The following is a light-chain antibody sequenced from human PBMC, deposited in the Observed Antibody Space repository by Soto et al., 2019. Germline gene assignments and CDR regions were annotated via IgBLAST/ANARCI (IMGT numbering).Light chain of an antibody. V-gene: IGKV1-39*01. J-gene: IGKJ2*01. CDR2: AAS. Sequence: DIQMTQSPSSLSASVGDRVTITCRASQSISNYLNWFQQKPGKAPKLLIYAASDLQSGVPSRFSGSGSGTDFTLTISSLQPADFATYFCQQSYNTPYTFGQGTKLEIK. CDR1: QSISNY. CDR3: QQSYNTPYT.